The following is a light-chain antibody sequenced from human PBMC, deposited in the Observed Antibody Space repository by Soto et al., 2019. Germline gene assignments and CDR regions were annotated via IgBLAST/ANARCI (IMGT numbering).Light chain of an antibody. Sequence: DIQMTQSPSSLSASVGDRVSITCRASQGIGHDLGWYQQKPGKAPKRLIYAASSLQSGVPSRFSGSGSGTEFTLTISSLQPEDFATYYCLQHNTYPHTFGQGTKLEIK. V-gene: IGKV1-17*01. CDR2: AAS. CDR3: LQHNTYPHT. J-gene: IGKJ2*01. CDR1: QGIGHD.